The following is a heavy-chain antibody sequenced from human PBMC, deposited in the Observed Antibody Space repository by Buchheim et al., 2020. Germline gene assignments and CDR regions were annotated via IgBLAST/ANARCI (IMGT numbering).Heavy chain of an antibody. D-gene: IGHD1-1*01. CDR2: INPSGGRT. J-gene: IGHJ3*01. Sequence: QVQLLQSGAEVKKPGASVKVSCKASGYEFSSYHLHWVRQAPGQGLEWMGMINPSGGRTSHAPKFQGRVTLSRDMSTNTVHMELSSLKSDDTAVYYCARVTRTIGAPTAGKDALDFWGQGT. CDR1: GYEFSSYH. CDR3: ARVTRTIGAPTAGKDALDF. V-gene: IGHV1-46*01.